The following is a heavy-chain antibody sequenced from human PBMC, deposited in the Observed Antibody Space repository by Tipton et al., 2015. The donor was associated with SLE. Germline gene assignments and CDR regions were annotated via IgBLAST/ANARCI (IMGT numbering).Heavy chain of an antibody. Sequence: SLRLSCAASGFTFSSYAMNWVRQAPGKGLEWVSTISGGGGTTYYADSVKGRFTVSRDNAKNSLYLQMNSLRVEDTAVYYCVRGGGGYHLPFQLWAQGTLVTVSS. CDR2: ISGGGGTT. CDR1: GFTFSSYA. CDR3: VRGGGGYHLPFQL. D-gene: IGHD2-2*01. V-gene: IGHV3-23*01. J-gene: IGHJ1*01.